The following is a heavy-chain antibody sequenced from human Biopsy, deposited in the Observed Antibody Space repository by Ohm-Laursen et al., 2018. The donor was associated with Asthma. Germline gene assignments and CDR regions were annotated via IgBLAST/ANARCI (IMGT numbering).Heavy chain of an antibody. Sequence: SVKVSCKPPGGTFSNFAISWVRQAPGQGLEWLGGIMTVFGTTNYAQKFQGRVTITADESTSTAHMEVTSLRSEDTAIYYCARCQVGYSSGWSLLLKKIYYSGMDVWGQGTAVTVSS. CDR2: IMTVFGTT. D-gene: IGHD6-19*01. CDR1: GGTFSNFA. CDR3: ARCQVGYSSGWSLLLKKIYYSGMDV. J-gene: IGHJ6*02. V-gene: IGHV1-69*13.